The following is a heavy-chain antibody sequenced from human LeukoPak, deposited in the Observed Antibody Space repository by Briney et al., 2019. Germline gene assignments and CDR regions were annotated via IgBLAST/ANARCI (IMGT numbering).Heavy chain of an antibody. CDR1: GGSFSGYY. J-gene: IGHJ4*02. D-gene: IGHD2-2*03. CDR2: INDRVNT. V-gene: IGHV4-34*01. Sequence: SETLSLTCADYGGSFSGYYGSSVREPPGKGLEWMWQINDRVNTNYNPQPKRRAGLSVDSSKNQISLKPRSVTAGDTAVYYCARIGYWSSTNCYRGGDFYTWGQGTLVSVSS. CDR3: ARIGYWSSTNCYRGGDFYT.